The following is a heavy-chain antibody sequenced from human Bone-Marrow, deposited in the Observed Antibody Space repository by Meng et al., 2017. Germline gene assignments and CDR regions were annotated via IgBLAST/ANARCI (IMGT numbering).Heavy chain of an antibody. CDR2: IYPGDSDT. V-gene: IGHV5-51*01. Sequence: GESLKTPCKGSGYSFTSYWIGWVRQMPGKGLEWMGIIYPGDSDTRYSPSFQGQVTISADKSISTAYLQWSSLKASDTAMYYCARLLWQQLVLAFDIWGQGTMVTVSS. D-gene: IGHD6-13*01. J-gene: IGHJ3*02. CDR3: ARLLWQQLVLAFDI. CDR1: GYSFTSYW.